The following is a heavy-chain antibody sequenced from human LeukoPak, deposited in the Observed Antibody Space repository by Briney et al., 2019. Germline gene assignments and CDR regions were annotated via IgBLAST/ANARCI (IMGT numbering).Heavy chain of an antibody. Sequence: GGSLRLSCAASGFTFSSYSMNWVRQAPGKGLEWDSSISSSSSYIYYADSVKGRFTISRDNAKNSLYLQMNSLRAEDTAVYYCASGANSYGWMALDYWGQGTLVTVSS. D-gene: IGHD5-18*01. V-gene: IGHV3-21*01. CDR3: ASGANSYGWMALDY. J-gene: IGHJ4*02. CDR1: GFTFSSYS. CDR2: ISSSSSYI.